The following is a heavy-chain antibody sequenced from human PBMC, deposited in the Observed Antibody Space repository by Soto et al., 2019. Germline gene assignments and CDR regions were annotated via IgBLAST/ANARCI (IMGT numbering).Heavy chain of an antibody. CDR1: GLTVSSNF. CDR2: IFPGGST. V-gene: IGHV3-66*01. D-gene: IGHD3-10*01. Sequence: EVQLMESGGGLVQPGGSLRLSCAASGLTVSSNFMNWVRQAPGKGLEWLSVIFPGGSTYYADSMKGRFTISRDISKNKVFLQMNSLRAEDTAVYFCARRPLTHAFVDYLGQGTLVSVSS. CDR3: ARRPLTHAFVDY. J-gene: IGHJ4*02.